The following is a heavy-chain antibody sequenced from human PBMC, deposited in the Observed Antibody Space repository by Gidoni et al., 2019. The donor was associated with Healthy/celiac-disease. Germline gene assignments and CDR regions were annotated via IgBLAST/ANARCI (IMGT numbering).Heavy chain of an antibody. CDR1: GVTFSSSA. D-gene: IGHD3-10*01. J-gene: IGHJ4*02. CDR2: ISGSGGST. CDR3: AKEVPTQLLWFGVERHTFDY. Sequence: EVQLLESGGGLVQPGGSLRLSCAASGVTFSSSAMSWVRQAPGKGLGWVSAISGSGGSTYYADSVKGRFTISRDNSKNTLYLQMNSLRAEDTAVYYCAKEVPTQLLWFGVERHTFDYWGQGTLVTVSS. V-gene: IGHV3-23*01.